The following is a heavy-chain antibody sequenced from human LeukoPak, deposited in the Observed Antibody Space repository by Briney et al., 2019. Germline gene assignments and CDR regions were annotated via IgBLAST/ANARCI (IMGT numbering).Heavy chain of an antibody. CDR2: ISGSGSYT. D-gene: IGHD3-22*01. V-gene: IGHV3-23*01. CDR1: GFTFGSHA. Sequence: GGSLRLSCAASGFTFGSHAMSWVRQAPGKGLEWVSAISGSGSYTYYADSVKDRFTISRANSKNTLYLQMNSLSAEDTAVYYCAKAPYDSSGYYYVVDYWGQGTLVTVSS. J-gene: IGHJ4*02. CDR3: AKAPYDSSGYYYVVDY.